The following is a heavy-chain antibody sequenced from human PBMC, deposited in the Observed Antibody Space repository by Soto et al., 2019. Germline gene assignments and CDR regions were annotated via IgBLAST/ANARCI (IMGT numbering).Heavy chain of an antibody. J-gene: IGHJ3*02. V-gene: IGHV1-2*04. CDR3: ARGGRDYYDSRGYYPWDAFDI. CDR2: INPNRGGT. CDR1: GDTFTGYY. D-gene: IGHD3-22*01. Sequence: ASVKVSCKASGDTFTGYYMHWVRQAPGQGLEWMGWINPNRGGTNYAQQFQGWVTMTRDTAISTAYMELSRLRSDDTAGYYCARGGRDYYDSRGYYPWDAFDIWGQGTMDPVSS.